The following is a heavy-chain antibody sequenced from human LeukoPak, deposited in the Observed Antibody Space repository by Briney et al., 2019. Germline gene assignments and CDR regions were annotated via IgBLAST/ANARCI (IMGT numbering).Heavy chain of an antibody. J-gene: IGHJ3*02. CDR1: GGSISSGGYY. Sequence: PSETLSLTCTVSGGSISSGGYYWSWIRQPPGKGLEWIGYIYYSGRTYYKPSLRSRVTISVDRSRNQFPLKLTSVTAADTAGYYCARHAEESFDAFDIWGQGTMVTVSS. CDR3: ARHAEESFDAFDI. D-gene: IGHD1-26*01. V-gene: IGHV4-30-4*01. CDR2: IYYSGRT.